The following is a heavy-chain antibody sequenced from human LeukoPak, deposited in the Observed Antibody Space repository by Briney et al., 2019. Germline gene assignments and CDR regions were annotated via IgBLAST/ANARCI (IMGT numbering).Heavy chain of an antibody. CDR2: ISAYNGNT. Sequence: ASVKVSCKASGYTFSICSICWERQAPGQGLEWMGWISAYNGNTNYAQKLQGRVTMTTDTSTSTAYMELRSLTSDDTAVYYCTRGEGYLDYWGQGTLVTVSS. CDR1: GYTFSICS. D-gene: IGHD2-15*01. CDR3: TRGEGYLDY. V-gene: IGHV1-18*01. J-gene: IGHJ4*02.